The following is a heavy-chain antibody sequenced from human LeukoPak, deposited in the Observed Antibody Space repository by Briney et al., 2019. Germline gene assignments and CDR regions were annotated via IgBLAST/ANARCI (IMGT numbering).Heavy chain of an antibody. CDR2: IYYSGST. J-gene: IGHJ2*01. CDR3: ARHPQGIAAAGNWYFDL. CDR1: GGSISSSSYY. D-gene: IGHD6-13*01. Sequence: PSETLSLTCTVSGGSISSSSYYWGWIRQPPGKGLEWIGTIYYSGSTYYNPSLKSRVTISLDTSKNQFSLKLSSVTAADTAVYYCARHPQGIAAAGNWYFDLWGRGTLLTVSS. V-gene: IGHV4-39*07.